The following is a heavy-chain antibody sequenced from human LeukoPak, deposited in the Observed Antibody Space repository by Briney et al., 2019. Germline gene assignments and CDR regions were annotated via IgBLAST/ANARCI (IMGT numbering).Heavy chain of an antibody. V-gene: IGHV5-51*01. J-gene: IGHJ4*02. CDR3: ARRADSSAWAINY. CDR2: IYPGDSDA. Sequence: GESLKISCKGSGYSFTNYWISWVRQMPGKGLEWMGIIYPGDSDARYNPSFQGQVTISADKSISTAYLQWSSLRASDTAIYYCARRADSSAWAINYWGQGTLVTVSS. D-gene: IGHD6-25*01. CDR1: GYSFTNYW.